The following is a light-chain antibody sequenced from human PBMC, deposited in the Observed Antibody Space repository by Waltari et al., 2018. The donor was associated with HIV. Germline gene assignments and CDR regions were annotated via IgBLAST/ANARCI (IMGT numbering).Light chain of an antibody. V-gene: IGLV3-1*01. J-gene: IGLJ2*01. CDR3: QAWDANRVI. CDR2: HNS. CDR1: KLADKF. Sequence: TQPPSVSVSSGQTASITCSGEKLADKFPCWYQKKPGQPPILLVAHNSRRPSGVPERFSASKAANTSTLTIRGAQPLDESEYFWQAWDANRVICGGGTTLTVL.